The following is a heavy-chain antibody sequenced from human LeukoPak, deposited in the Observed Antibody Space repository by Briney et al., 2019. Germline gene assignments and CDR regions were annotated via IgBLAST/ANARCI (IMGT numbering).Heavy chain of an antibody. J-gene: IGHJ4*02. CDR1: GFTFSSYA. CDR3: VKDRGYSYMYYFDY. D-gene: IGHD5-18*01. CDR2: ISSNGGST. V-gene: IGHV3-64D*09. Sequence: GGSLRLSCSASGFTFSSYAMHWVRQAPGKGLEYVSAISSNGGSTYYADSVKGRSTISRDNSKNTLYLQMSSLRAEDTAVYYCVKDRGYSYMYYFDYWGQGTLVTVSS.